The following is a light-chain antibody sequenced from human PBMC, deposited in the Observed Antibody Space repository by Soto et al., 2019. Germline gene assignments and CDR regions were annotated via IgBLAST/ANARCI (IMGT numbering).Light chain of an antibody. CDR2: DAS. J-gene: IGKJ5*01. CDR3: QQYDNLPIT. Sequence: DIQMTQSPSSLSASVGDRVTITCQASQDISNYLNWYQQKPGKAPKLLIYDASNLETGVPSRSSGSGSGTDFTVTISSLQPEDIATYYCQQYDNLPITFGQGTRLEIK. V-gene: IGKV1-33*01. CDR1: QDISNY.